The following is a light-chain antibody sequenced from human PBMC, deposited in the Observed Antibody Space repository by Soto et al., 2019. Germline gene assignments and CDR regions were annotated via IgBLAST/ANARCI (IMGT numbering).Light chain of an antibody. Sequence: DIQMTQSPSSLSASVGDRVTIACRASQGISIYLAWYQQKPGKVPQLLIYDASTLQSGVPSRFSGSGSGTDFTLTISGLQPEDGATYYCQKYSGAPLTFGGGTKVEIK. V-gene: IGKV1-27*01. J-gene: IGKJ4*01. CDR1: QGISIY. CDR2: DAS. CDR3: QKYSGAPLT.